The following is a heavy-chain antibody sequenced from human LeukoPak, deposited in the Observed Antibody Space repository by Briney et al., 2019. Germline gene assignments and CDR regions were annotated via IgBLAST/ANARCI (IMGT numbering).Heavy chain of an antibody. CDR1: GGSISSYY. J-gene: IGHJ4*02. CDR3: ARSLGIAAAGTFDY. D-gene: IGHD6-13*01. CDR2: IYYSGST. V-gene: IGHV4-59*08. Sequence: SETLSLTCTVSGGSISSYYWSWIRQPPGKGLEWIGYIYYSGSTNYNPSLKSRVTISVDTSKNQFSLKLSSVTAADTAVYYCARSLGIAAAGTFDYWGQGTLVTVSP.